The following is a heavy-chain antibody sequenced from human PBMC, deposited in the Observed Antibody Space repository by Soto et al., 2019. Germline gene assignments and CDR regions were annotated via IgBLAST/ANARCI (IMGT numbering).Heavy chain of an antibody. D-gene: IGHD3-9*01. CDR2: IKRKTDGGTT. CDR3: TTGDTIFLYGMDV. J-gene: IGHJ6*02. V-gene: IGHV3-15*07. CDR1: GFTFSNAW. Sequence: PGGSLRLSCAASGFTFSNAWMNWVRQAPGKGLEWVGRIKRKTDGGTTDYAAPVKGRFTISRDDSKNTLYLQMNSLKTEDTAVYYCTTGDTIFLYGMDVWGQGTTVTSP.